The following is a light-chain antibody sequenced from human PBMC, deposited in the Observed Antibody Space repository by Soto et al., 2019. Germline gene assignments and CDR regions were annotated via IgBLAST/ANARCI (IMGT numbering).Light chain of an antibody. CDR3: HQYKDCTGT. CDR1: QRVDSW. Sequence: DIQMGQYPATRSASGGSRVIIACRASQRVDSWLAWYQQKPGKAPKLLISDASTLESGVPSRFSGSGSVTEFTLSIVSLQPDDFASYYWHQYKDCTGTVGQGTKVDIK. V-gene: IGKV1-5*01. CDR2: DAS. J-gene: IGKJ1*01.